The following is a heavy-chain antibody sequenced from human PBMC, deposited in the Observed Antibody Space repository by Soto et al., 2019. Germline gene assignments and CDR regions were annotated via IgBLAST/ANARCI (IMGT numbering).Heavy chain of an antibody. CDR2: IKYDGSEK. D-gene: IGHD2-2*01. V-gene: IGHV3-7*03. J-gene: IGHJ1*01. CDR3: ASSPHKASSPAS. Sequence: RGGSRRLSCAASGFTFSSYWMSWVRQAPGRGLEWMANIKYDGSEKYYVDSVKGRLTISRDNAKNSLYLQMNSLRAEDTAVYYCASSPHKASSPASWGHCTLVSVSS. CDR1: GFTFSSYW.